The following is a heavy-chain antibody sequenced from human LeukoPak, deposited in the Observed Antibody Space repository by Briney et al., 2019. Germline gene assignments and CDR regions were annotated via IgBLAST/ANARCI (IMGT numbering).Heavy chain of an antibody. D-gene: IGHD4-23*01. CDR1: GFTFSTYG. CDR3: ARDLGKGRYFDY. V-gene: IGHV3-33*01. J-gene: IGHJ4*02. CDR2: ILLDGNNK. Sequence: GGSLRLSCAASGFTFSTYGMHWVRQAPGKGLEWVAHILLDGNNKYYPDSVKGRFTISRDNSKNTLYLQMDSLRAEDTAVYYCARDLGKGRYFDYRGQGTLVTVSS.